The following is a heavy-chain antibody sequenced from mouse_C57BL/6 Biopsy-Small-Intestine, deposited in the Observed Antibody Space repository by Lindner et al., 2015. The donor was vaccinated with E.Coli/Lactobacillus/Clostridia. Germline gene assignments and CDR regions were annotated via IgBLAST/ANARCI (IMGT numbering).Heavy chain of an antibody. J-gene: IGHJ2*01. CDR2: IGTVNTYT. V-gene: IGHV5-6*01. Sequence: VQLQESGGDLVTPGGSLKLSCAASGFTFSNFGMSWVRQTPDKRLEWVATIGTVNTYTYYPDSVKGRFTISRDNAKNTLYLQMSSLKSEDTAMYYCARHGTGTSFDYWGQGTTLTVSS. CDR3: ARHGTGTSFDY. D-gene: IGHD4-1*01. CDR1: GFTFSNFG.